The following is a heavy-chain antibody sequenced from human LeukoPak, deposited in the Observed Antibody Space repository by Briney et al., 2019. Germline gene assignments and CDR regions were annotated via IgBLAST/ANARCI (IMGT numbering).Heavy chain of an antibody. V-gene: IGHV3-30*01. D-gene: IGHD5-24*01. Sequence: GGSLRLSCAASGFTFSSYAMHWVRQAPGKGQGWLEVISYDGSNKYYGDSVKGRFTISRDNSKNTLYLQMNSQRPEDTAVYYCARDQGVGDDYNVYYFDYWGQGTLVTVSS. CDR2: ISYDGSNK. CDR1: GFTFSSYA. J-gene: IGHJ4*02. CDR3: ARDQGVGDDYNVYYFDY.